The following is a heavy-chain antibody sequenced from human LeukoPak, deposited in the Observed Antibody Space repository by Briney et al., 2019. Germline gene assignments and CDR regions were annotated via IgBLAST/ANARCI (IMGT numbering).Heavy chain of an antibody. D-gene: IGHD2-2*01. V-gene: IGHV1-2*02. CDR1: GYTFTGYY. CDR3: ASYRCSSTSCYGGPYYYYYMDV. J-gene: IGHJ6*03. Sequence: ASVKDSCKASGYTFTGYYMHWVRQAPGQGLEWMGWINPNSGGTNYAQKFQGRVTMTRDTSISTAYMELSRLRSDDTAVYYCASYRCSSTSCYGGPYYYYYMDVWGKGTTVTVSS. CDR2: INPNSGGT.